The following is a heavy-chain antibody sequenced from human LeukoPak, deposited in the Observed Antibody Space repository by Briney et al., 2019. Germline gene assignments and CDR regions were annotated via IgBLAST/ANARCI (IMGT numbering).Heavy chain of an antibody. D-gene: IGHD6-6*01. CDR2: ISGDGSIT. V-gene: IGHV3-74*01. CDR3: TRDTARHMDA. Sequence: PGGSLRLSCAASRFIFSSYWIHWVRQTPGKGLMWVSIISGDGSITRYADSVKGRFTISRDNAKNTLYLQMNSLRAEDTAVYYCTRDTARHMDAWGQGTTVTVSS. J-gene: IGHJ6*02. CDR1: RFIFSSYW.